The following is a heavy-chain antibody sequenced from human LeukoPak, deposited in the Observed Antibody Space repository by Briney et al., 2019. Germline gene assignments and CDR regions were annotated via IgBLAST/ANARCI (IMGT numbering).Heavy chain of an antibody. D-gene: IGHD3-10*01. CDR1: GYTFTSYG. V-gene: IGHV1-18*01. Sequence: ASVKVSCKASGYTFTSYGISWVRQAPGRGLEWMGWISAYNGNTNYAQKLQGRVTMTTDTSTSTAYMELRSLRSDDTAVYYCARESVRYYYGSGSYLPDYWGQGTLVTVSS. CDR3: ARESVRYYYGSGSYLPDY. CDR2: ISAYNGNT. J-gene: IGHJ4*02.